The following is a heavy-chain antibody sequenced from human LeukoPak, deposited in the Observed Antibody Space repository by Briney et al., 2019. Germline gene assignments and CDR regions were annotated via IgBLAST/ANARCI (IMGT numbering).Heavy chain of an antibody. J-gene: IGHJ1*01. CDR2: IKSDGST. V-gene: IGHV3-74*01. CDR3: ARAPSEIGGYYPEYFRH. CDR1: GFTFSSYW. D-gene: IGHD3-22*01. Sequence: GRSLRLSCAASGFTFSSYWMHWVRQAPGKGLVWVSCIKSDGSTNYADSVKGRFTISRDNARNTVSLQMNSLRAEDTGVYYCARAPSEIGGYYPEYFRHWGQGTLVTVSS.